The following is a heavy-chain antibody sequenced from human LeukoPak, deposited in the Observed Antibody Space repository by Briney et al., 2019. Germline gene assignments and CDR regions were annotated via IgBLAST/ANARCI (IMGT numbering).Heavy chain of an antibody. CDR1: GGTFSSYA. CDR3: ARDSGRGGYIGHYYYGMDV. Sequence: SVKVSCKASGGTFSSYAISWVRQAPGQGLEWMGGIIPIFGTANYAQKFQGRVTITADKSTSTAYMELSSLRSEDTAVYYCARDSGRGGYIGHYYYGMDVWGKGTTVTVSS. D-gene: IGHD5-24*01. J-gene: IGHJ6*04. CDR2: IIPIFGTA. V-gene: IGHV1-69*06.